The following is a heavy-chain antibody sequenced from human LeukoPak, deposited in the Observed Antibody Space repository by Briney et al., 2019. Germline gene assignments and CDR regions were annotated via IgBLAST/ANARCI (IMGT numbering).Heavy chain of an antibody. CDR1: GGSISSGGYY. CDR2: IYYSGST. D-gene: IGHD3-10*01. J-gene: IGHJ6*02. CDR3: ARNYYGSGSYCMDV. V-gene: IGHV4-31*03. Sequence: SETLSLTCTVSGGSISSGGYYWSWIRQHPGKGLEWIGYIYYSGSTYYNPSLKSRVTISVDTSKNQFSPKLSSVTAADTAVYYCARNYYGSGSYCMDVWGQGTTVTVSS.